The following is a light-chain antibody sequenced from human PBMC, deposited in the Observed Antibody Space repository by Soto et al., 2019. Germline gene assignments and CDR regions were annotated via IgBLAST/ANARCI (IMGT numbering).Light chain of an antibody. J-gene: IGKJ5*01. CDR3: KQGNSVEIT. Sequence: DIQMTQSPSSVSASVGDRVTITCRASQGISSWLAWYQQKPGKAPKLLLYGVSNLESGVPSRFSGSGSGSDFTLTISSLQPEDFATYYWKQGNSVEITFGKGPRLEIK. V-gene: IGKV1-12*01. CDR2: GVS. CDR1: QGISSW.